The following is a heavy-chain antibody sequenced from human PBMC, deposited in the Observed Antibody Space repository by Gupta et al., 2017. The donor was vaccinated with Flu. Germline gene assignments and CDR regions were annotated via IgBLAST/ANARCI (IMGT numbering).Heavy chain of an antibody. J-gene: IGHJ5*02. V-gene: IGHV3-74*01. CDR1: SNYW. Sequence: SNYWMHWVHQAPGKGLVWVSRISPDGNIRTYADSVKGRITISRDNAKNTLYLQMDRLRPDDSAIYYCARDMTGQYDHWGQGTLVTVPP. CDR2: ISPDGNIR. CDR3: ARDMTGQYDH.